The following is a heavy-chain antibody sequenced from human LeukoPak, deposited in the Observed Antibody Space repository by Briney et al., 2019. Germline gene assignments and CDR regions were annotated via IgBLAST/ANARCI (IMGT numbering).Heavy chain of an antibody. J-gene: IGHJ4*02. D-gene: IGHD6-13*01. CDR2: ISSSSSYI. CDR3: ARDARSGSTVDY. Sequence: GGSLRLSCAASGFTFSSYSMNWVRQAPGKGLEWVSSISSSSSYIYYADSVEGRFTISRDNAKNSLYLQMNSLRAEDTAVYYCARDARSGSTVDYWGQGTLVTVSS. CDR1: GFTFSSYS. V-gene: IGHV3-21*01.